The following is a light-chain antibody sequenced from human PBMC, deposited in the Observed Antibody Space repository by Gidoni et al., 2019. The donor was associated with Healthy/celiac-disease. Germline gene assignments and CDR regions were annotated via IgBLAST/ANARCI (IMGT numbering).Light chain of an antibody. J-gene: IGKJ1*01. V-gene: IGKV1-39*01. CDR1: QSISSY. Sequence: DIQMTQSPSSLSASVGERVTITCRAIQSISSYLNWYQQKPGKASKLMIYAASSLQSGVPSRFSGSGYGTDFTRTISSLQHEDFATYYCQQSYSNLTWAFGQGTKVEIK. CDR3: QQSYSNLTWA. CDR2: AAS.